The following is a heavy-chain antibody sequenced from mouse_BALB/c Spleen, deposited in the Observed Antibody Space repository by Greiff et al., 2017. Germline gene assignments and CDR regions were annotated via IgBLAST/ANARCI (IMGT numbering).Heavy chain of an antibody. J-gene: IGHJ4*01. CDR3: ARSGDYDGPYAMDY. CDR1: GYTFTSYW. V-gene: IGHV1S132*01. D-gene: IGHD2-4*01. Sequence: VKLMESGAELVKPGASVKLSCKTSGYTFTSYWIQWVKQRPGQGLGWIGEIFPGTGTTYYNEKFKGKATLTIDTSSSTAYMQLSSLTSEDSAVYFCARSGDYDGPYAMDYWGQGTSVTVSS. CDR2: IFPGTGTT.